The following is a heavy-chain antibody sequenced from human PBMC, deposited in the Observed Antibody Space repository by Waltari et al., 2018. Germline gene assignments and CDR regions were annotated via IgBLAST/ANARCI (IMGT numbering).Heavy chain of an antibody. V-gene: IGHV3-74*01. CDR3: ARAAGIAARGNWFDP. D-gene: IGHD6-6*01. Sequence: EVQLVESGGGLVQPGGSLRLSCAASGFTFSSYWMHWVRQAPGKGLVWVSRSNSDGSSTSYADSVKGRFTISRDNAKNTLYLQMNRLRAEDTAVYYCARAAGIAARGNWFDPWGQGTLVTVSS. J-gene: IGHJ5*02. CDR1: GFTFSSYW. CDR2: SNSDGSST.